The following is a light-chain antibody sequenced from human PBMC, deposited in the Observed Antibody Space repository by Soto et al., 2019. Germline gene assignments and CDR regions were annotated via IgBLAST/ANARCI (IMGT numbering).Light chain of an antibody. CDR1: QSISSW. CDR2: KAS. Sequence: DIQMTQSPSILSASVGDRVTITCRASQSISSWLAWYQQKPGKAPNLLIYKASHLENGVPSRFSGSGSGTAFTLTISSLQPGDFATYYCQHYNTYLWTFGQGTKV. CDR3: QHYNTYLWT. V-gene: IGKV1-5*03. J-gene: IGKJ1*01.